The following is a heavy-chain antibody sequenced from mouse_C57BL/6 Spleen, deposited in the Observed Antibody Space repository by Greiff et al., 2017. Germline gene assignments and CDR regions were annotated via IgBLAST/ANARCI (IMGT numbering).Heavy chain of an antibody. D-gene: IGHD3-3*01. V-gene: IGHV5-4*03. CDR1: GFTFSSYA. CDR3: AARAWFAY. CDR2: ISDGGSYT. Sequence: EVKLQESGGGLVKPGGSLKLSCAASGFTFSSYAMSWVRQTPEKRLEWVATISDGGSYTYYPDNVKGRFTISRDNAKNNLYLQMSHLKSEDTAMYYCAARAWFAYWGQGTLVTVSA. J-gene: IGHJ3*01.